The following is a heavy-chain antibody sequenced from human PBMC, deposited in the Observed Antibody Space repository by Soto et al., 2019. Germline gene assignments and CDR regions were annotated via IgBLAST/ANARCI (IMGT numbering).Heavy chain of an antibody. Sequence: EVRLLESGGGLAQPGGSRRLSCAASGFTFSSSAMNWVRQDPGKGLEWVSSIRVGGGDTFYADSVRGRFTVSRDISRNTLYLQMNSLRAEDTAIYYCAKCSGGTVRTSGWCNWFDPWGQGTLVTVSS. J-gene: IGHJ5*02. D-gene: IGHD6-19*01. CDR2: IRVGGGDT. CDR1: GFTFSSSA. V-gene: IGHV3-23*01. CDR3: AKCSGGTVRTSGWCNWFDP.